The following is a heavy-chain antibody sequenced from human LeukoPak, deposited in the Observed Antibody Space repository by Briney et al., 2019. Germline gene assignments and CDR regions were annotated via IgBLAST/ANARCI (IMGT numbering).Heavy chain of an antibody. CDR3: ASASSHRTAAGGDY. D-gene: IGHD6-13*01. J-gene: IGHJ4*02. CDR2: ILGSSSTI. CDR1: GFSFSSYS. Sequence: GGSLRLSCAASGFSFSSYSMNWVRQAPGKGLEWVSYILGSSSTIFYADSVKGRFTISRDNAKNTLYLQMNSLRVEDTAVYYCASASSHRTAAGGDYWGQGTLVTVST. V-gene: IGHV3-48*04.